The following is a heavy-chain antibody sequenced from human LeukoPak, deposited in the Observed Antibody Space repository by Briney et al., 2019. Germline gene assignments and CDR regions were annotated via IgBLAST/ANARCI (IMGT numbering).Heavy chain of an antibody. J-gene: IGHJ4*02. CDR2: IIPIFGTA. V-gene: IGHV1-69*13. CDR3: ASGPPGGGYFDY. CDR1: GGTFSSYA. D-gene: IGHD3-16*01. Sequence: ASVKVSCKASGGTFSSYAISWVRQAPGQGLEWMGGIIPIFGTANYAQKFQGRVTITADESTSTAYMELSSLRSEDTAVYYCASGPPGGGYFDYWGQGTLVTVSS.